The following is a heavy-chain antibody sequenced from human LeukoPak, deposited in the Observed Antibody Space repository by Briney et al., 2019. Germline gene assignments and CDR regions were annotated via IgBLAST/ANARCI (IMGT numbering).Heavy chain of an antibody. CDR1: GFTFSSYW. V-gene: IGHV3-7*01. D-gene: IGHD3-3*01. CDR3: ARLDDFWSGYWGNYYYYMDV. CDR2: IKQDGSEK. J-gene: IGHJ6*03. Sequence: GESLRLSCAASGFTFSSYWMSWVRQAPGKGLELVANIKQDGSEKYYVDSVKGRFTISRDNAKNSLYLQMNSLRAEDTAVYYCARLDDFWSGYWGNYYYYMDVWGKGTTVTVSS.